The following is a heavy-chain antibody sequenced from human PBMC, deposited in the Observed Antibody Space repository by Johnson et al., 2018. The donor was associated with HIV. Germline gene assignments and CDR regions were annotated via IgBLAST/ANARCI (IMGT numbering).Heavy chain of an antibody. Sequence: QVQLVESGGGVVQPGGSLSLSCAASGFTFSSYGMHWVRQAPGKGLEWVAFIHYDGSNKYYVDSLKGRFTISREKSKNTLYLEMKSLRAEDTAVYYCAKDTREADAFDMWGQGTMVSVSS. D-gene: IGHD1-26*01. V-gene: IGHV3-30*02. CDR3: AKDTREADAFDM. J-gene: IGHJ3*02. CDR2: IHYDGSNK. CDR1: GFTFSSYG.